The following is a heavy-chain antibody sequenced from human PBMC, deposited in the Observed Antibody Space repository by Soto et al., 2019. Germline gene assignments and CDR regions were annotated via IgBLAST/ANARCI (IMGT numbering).Heavy chain of an antibody. CDR1: GYTFTSYG. CDR3: ARDAERITIFGVVSSLMDV. CDR2: ISAYNGNT. Sequence: QVQLVQSGAEVKKPGASVKVSCKASGYTFTSYGISWVRQAPGQGLEWMGWISAYNGNTNYAQKLQGRVTMTTDTSTSTAYMELRSLRSDDTAVYYCARDAERITIFGVVSSLMDVWGQGTTVTVSS. D-gene: IGHD3-3*01. V-gene: IGHV1-18*01. J-gene: IGHJ6*02.